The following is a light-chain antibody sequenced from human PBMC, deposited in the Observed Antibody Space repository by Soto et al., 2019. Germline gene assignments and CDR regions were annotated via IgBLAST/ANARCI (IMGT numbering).Light chain of an antibody. Sequence: QSVLTQPPSASGTPGQRVTISCSGGSSNIGSNAVTWYHQLPGTAPKLLIYSNNQRPSGVPDRFSGSKSGTSASLAISGLPSEDEADYYWAAWDDSLNGLYVFGTGTKLTVL. J-gene: IGLJ1*01. CDR2: SNN. CDR1: SSNIGSNA. CDR3: AAWDDSLNGLYV. V-gene: IGLV1-44*01.